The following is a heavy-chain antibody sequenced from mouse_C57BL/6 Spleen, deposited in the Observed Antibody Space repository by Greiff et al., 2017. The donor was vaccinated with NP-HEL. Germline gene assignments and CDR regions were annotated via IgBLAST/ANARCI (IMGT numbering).Heavy chain of an antibody. V-gene: IGHV1-54*01. D-gene: IGHD4-1*01. CDR3: AREGTGTDFDY. CDR2: INPGSGGT. Sequence: VQLQQSGAELVRPGTSVKVSCKASGYAFTNYLIEWVKQRPGQGLEWIGVINPGSGGTNYNEKFKGKATLTADKSSSTAYMQLSSLTSEDSAVYFCAREGTGTDFDYWGQGTTLTVSS. CDR1: GYAFTNYL. J-gene: IGHJ2*01.